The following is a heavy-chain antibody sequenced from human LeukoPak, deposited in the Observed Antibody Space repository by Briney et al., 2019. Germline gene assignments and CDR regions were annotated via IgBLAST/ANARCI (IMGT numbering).Heavy chain of an antibody. CDR3: ARSIPYGSGSYYNGFDY. CDR1: GGSISSYY. J-gene: IGHJ4*02. D-gene: IGHD3-10*01. CDR2: IYYSGST. V-gene: IGHV4-59*08. Sequence: SETLSLTCTVSGGSISSYYWSWIRQPPGKGLEWIGYIYYSGSTNYNPSLKSRVTISVDTSKNQFSLKLSSVTAADTAVYYYARSIPYGSGSYYNGFDYWGQGTLVTVSS.